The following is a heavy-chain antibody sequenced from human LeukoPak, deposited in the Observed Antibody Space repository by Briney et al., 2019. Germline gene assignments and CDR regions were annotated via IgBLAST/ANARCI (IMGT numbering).Heavy chain of an antibody. D-gene: IGHD6-13*01. CDR1: GFTVSSNY. V-gene: IGHV3-53*01. Sequence: TGGSLRLSCAASGFTVSSNYMGWVRQAPGKGLEWVSVIYSGGSTYYADSVEGRFTISRDNSKNTLYLQMNSLRAEDTAVYYCARGYSSSWYYFDYWGQGTLVTVSS. CDR2: IYSGGST. CDR3: ARGYSSSWYYFDY. J-gene: IGHJ4*02.